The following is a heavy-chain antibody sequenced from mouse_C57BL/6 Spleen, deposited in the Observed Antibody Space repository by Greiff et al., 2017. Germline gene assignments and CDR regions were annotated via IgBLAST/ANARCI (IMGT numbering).Heavy chain of an antibody. CDR1: GFTFSSYA. CDR3: ARDDSSGYGNAMDY. CDR2: ISDGGSYT. Sequence: EVQLVESGGGLVKPGGSLKLSCAASGFTFSSYAMSWVRQTPEKRLEWVATISDGGSYTYYPDNVKGRFTISRDNAKNNLYLQMSHLKSEDTAMYYCARDDSSGYGNAMDYWGQGTSVTVSS. D-gene: IGHD3-2*02. V-gene: IGHV5-4*01. J-gene: IGHJ4*01.